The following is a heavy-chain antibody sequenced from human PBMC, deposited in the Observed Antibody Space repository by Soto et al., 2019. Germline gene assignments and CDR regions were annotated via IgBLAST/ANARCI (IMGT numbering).Heavy chain of an antibody. CDR3: ARELAARTMGFDY. J-gene: IGHJ4*02. D-gene: IGHD6-6*01. V-gene: IGHV3-33*01. CDR1: GFTFSSYG. CDR2: IWYDGSNK. Sequence: LRLSCAASGFTFSSYGMHWVRQAPGKGLEWVAVIWYDGSNKYYADSVKGRFTISRDNSKNTLYLQMNSLRAEDTAVYYCARELAARTMGFDYWGQGTLVTVSS.